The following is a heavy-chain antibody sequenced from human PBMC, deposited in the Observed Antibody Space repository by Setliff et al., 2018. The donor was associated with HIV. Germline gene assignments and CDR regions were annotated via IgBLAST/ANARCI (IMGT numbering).Heavy chain of an antibody. CDR3: ARDLDPYFAMAV. Sequence: GESLKISCAGSGFTVNSGAMNWVRQAPGKGLEWVSTVGCWGTCTYFADSVKGLFTISADTSKNTLYLQMTRLSAEDTAVYYCARDLDPYFAMAVWGQGTTVTVSS. CDR2: VGCWGTCT. J-gene: IGHJ6*02. V-gene: IGHV3-23*01. CDR1: GFTVNSGA.